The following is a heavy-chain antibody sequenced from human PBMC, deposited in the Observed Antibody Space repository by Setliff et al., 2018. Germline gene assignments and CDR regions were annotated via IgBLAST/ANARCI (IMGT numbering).Heavy chain of an antibody. Sequence: ASVKVSCKASGYTFTSYGISWVRQAPGQGLEWMGWISAYNGNTNYAQKLQGRVTMTTDTSTSTAYMELRSLRSDDTAVYYCAKDRYCGGGSCLKDFEYWGQGTLVTVSS. CDR3: AKDRYCGGGSCLKDFEY. J-gene: IGHJ4*02. V-gene: IGHV1-18*01. CDR2: ISAYNGNT. CDR1: GYTFTSYG. D-gene: IGHD2-15*01.